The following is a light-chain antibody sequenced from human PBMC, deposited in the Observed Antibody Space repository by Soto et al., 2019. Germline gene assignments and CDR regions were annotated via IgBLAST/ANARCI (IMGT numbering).Light chain of an antibody. CDR3: GVWDSSMTTYV. Sequence: QSVLTQPPSVSAAPGQKVTISCSGISSHIGKLYESLNKHLPGTAPKLLIYDSNKLPSGIPDRSSGSKSGTSATLGITGLQTGDEADYYFGVWDSSMTTYVFGPGTKVTVL. CDR2: DSN. CDR1: SSHIGKLY. V-gene: IGLV1-51*01. J-gene: IGLJ1*01.